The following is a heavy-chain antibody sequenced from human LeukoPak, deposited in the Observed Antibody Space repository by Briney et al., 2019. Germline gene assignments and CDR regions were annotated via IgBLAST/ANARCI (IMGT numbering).Heavy chain of an antibody. D-gene: IGHD3-22*01. V-gene: IGHV3-33*01. Sequence: GGSLRLSCAASGFTFSSYGVHWVRQAPGRGLEWVAVIWYDGSNKYYADSVKGRFTISRDNSKNTLYLQMNSLRAEDTAVYYCAREGIYDSSGYYVDYWGRGTLVTVSS. J-gene: IGHJ4*02. CDR3: AREGIYDSSGYYVDY. CDR1: GFTFSSYG. CDR2: IWYDGSNK.